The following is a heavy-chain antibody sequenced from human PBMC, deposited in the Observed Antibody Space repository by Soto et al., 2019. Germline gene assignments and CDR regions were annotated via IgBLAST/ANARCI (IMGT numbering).Heavy chain of an antibody. CDR3: ARGRTYYDILTGYYIGPWFDP. CDR2: INHSGST. J-gene: IGHJ5*02. Sequence: SETLSLTCAVYGGSFSGYYWSWIRQPPGKGLEWIGEINHSGSTNYNPSLKSRVTISVDTSKNQFSLKLSSVTAADTAVYYCARGRTYYDILTGYYIGPWFDPWGQGTLVPVS. D-gene: IGHD3-9*01. V-gene: IGHV4-34*01. CDR1: GGSFSGYY.